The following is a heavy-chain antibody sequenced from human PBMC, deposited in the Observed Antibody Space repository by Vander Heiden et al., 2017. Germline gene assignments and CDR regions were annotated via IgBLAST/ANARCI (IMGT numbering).Heavy chain of an antibody. V-gene: IGHV5-51*01. D-gene: IGHD2-2*01. Sequence: ELQLVQSGAEVKKPGESLTISCRGSGYSFPTSWIGWVRQMPGKGLEWMGIIYPGDSDTRYSPSFQGQVTISADKSISTAYLQWSSLKASDTAMYYCAIFAASRYCSSTSCYGDAFDIWGQGTMVTVSS. CDR1: GYSFPTSW. CDR2: IYPGDSDT. CDR3: AIFAASRYCSSTSCYGDAFDI. J-gene: IGHJ3*02.